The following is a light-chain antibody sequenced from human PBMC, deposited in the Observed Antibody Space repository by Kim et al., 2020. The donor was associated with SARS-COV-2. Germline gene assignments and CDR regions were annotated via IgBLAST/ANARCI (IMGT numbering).Light chain of an antibody. CDR2: AAS. J-gene: IGKJ5*01. Sequence: LPPGDRATFSCRASQSIWNAYLAWYQQKPGQAPQLLIYAASNRATGIPDRFSGSGSGTDFTLTISRLGPEDFAVYFCQFYGSPITFGRGTRLEIK. V-gene: IGKV3-20*01. CDR1: QSIWNAY. CDR3: QFYGSPIT.